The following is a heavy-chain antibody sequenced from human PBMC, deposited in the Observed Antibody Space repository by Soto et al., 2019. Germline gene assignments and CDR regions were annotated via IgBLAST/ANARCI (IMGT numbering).Heavy chain of an antibody. Sequence: QVQLVESGGGVVQPGRSLRLSCAASGFTFSSYAMHWVRQAPGKGLEWVAVISYDGSNKYYADSVKGRFTISRDNSKNTLYLQMNSLRAEDTAVYYCARPSTVVTPMNGMDVWGQGTTVTVS. V-gene: IGHV3-30-3*01. CDR3: ARPSTVVTPMNGMDV. D-gene: IGHD4-17*01. J-gene: IGHJ6*02. CDR1: GFTFSSYA. CDR2: ISYDGSNK.